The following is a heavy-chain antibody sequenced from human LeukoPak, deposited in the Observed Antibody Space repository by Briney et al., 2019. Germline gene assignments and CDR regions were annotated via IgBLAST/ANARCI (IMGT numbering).Heavy chain of an antibody. Sequence: SETLSLTCTVSGGSISSGDYYWSWIRQPPGKGLEWIGYIYYSGSTYYNPSLKSRVTISVDTSKNQFSLKLSSVTAADTAVYYCARTGRGDFWSRDNWYFDLWGRGTLVTVSS. CDR1: GGSISSGDYY. V-gene: IGHV4-30-4*01. J-gene: IGHJ2*01. CDR3: ARTGRGDFWSRDNWYFDL. D-gene: IGHD3-3*01. CDR2: IYYSGST.